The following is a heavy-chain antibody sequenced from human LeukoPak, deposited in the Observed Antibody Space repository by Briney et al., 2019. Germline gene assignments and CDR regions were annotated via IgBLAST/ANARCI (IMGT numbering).Heavy chain of an antibody. CDR3: AREPGSTFDFDY. Sequence: GRSLRLSCAASGFTFDNYAMHWVRQVPGKGLEWVSGISWNSNSIDYADSVKGRFTISRDNAKNSLYLQMNSLRAEDTAVYYCAREPGSTFDFDYWGQGTLVTVSS. V-gene: IGHV3-9*01. J-gene: IGHJ4*02. CDR2: ISWNSNSI. CDR1: GFTFDNYA. D-gene: IGHD2/OR15-2a*01.